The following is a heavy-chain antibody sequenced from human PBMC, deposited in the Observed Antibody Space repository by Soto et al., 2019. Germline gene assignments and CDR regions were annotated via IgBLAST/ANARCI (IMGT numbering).Heavy chain of an antibody. Sequence: SVKLSCKASGCSFSSYTISCVRQAPGQGLEWMGRIIPILGIANYAQKFQGRVTITADKSTSTAYMELSSLRSEDTAVYYCARAATSSGGYSGYDEYWGQGTLVTVSS. CDR3: ARAATSSGGYSGYDEY. D-gene: IGHD5-12*01. CDR2: IIPILGIA. CDR1: GCSFSSYT. V-gene: IGHV1-69*02. J-gene: IGHJ4*02.